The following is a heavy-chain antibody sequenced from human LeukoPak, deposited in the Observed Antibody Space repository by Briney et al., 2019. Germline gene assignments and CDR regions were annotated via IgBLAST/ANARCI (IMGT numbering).Heavy chain of an antibody. CDR2: IYYSGST. CDR1: GGSISSYY. D-gene: IGHD2-2*02. Sequence: PSETLSLTCTVSGGSISSYYWSWIRQPPGKGLEWIGYIYYSGSTNYNPSLKSRVTISVDTSKNQFSLKLSSVTAADTAVYYCARTSEYQLLYLFDPWGQGTLVTVSS. V-gene: IGHV4-59*01. J-gene: IGHJ5*02. CDR3: ARTSEYQLLYLFDP.